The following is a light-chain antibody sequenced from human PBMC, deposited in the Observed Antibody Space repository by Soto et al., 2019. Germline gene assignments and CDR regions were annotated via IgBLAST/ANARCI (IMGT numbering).Light chain of an antibody. CDR3: QVWASSTARV. Sequence: SSELTQPLSVSVALGQTARITCGGNNIGIKNVHWYQQKPDQAPVLVIYRDSNRPSGIPERFSGSNSGNTATLTISRAQAGDEADYYCQVWASSTARVFGGGTKLTVL. J-gene: IGLJ3*02. CDR1: NIGIKN. CDR2: RDS. V-gene: IGLV3-9*01.